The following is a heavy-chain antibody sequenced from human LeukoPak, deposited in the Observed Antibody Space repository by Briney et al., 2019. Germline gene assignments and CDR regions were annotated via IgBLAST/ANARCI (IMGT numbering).Heavy chain of an antibody. CDR3: AKDTGYSSSWYRDSYYYYYMDV. CDR1: GFTFSGHW. V-gene: IGHV3-74*03. D-gene: IGHD6-13*01. CDR2: INAHGTDS. Sequence: GGSLRLSCTASGFTFSGHWIHWVRQAPGMGLVWVSRINAHGTDSMYAESVKGRFTISRDNSKNTLYLQMNSLRAEDTAVYYCAKDTGYSSSWYRDSYYYYYMDVWGKGTTVTVSS. J-gene: IGHJ6*03.